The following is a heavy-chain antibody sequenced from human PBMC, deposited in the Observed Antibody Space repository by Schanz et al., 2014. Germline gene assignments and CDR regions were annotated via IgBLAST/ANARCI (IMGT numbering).Heavy chain of an antibody. J-gene: IGHJ4*02. CDR1: GFTFSSYV. CDR2: VSSRSDEI. D-gene: IGHD5-18*01. CDR3: AKDAENTAMITDYFDY. Sequence: EVHLVESGGGLVQPGGSLRLSCTASGFTFSSYVMSWVRQAPGKGLEWVSAVSSRSDEIKYADSVRGRFTISRDNSKTTVYLQMNSLRAEDTAVYYCAKDAENTAMITDYFDYWGQGTLVTVSS. V-gene: IGHV3-23*04.